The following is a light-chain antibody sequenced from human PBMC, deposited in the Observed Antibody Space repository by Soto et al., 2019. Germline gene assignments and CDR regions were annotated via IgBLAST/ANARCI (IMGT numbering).Light chain of an antibody. Sequence: DIQMTQSPSTLSGSVGDRVTITCRASQTISSWLAWYQQKPGKAPKLLIYKASTLKSGVPSRFSGSGSGTEFTLTISSLQPDDFATYHCHQAYSTPWTFGQGTKVDIK. CDR1: QTISSW. CDR2: KAS. V-gene: IGKV1-5*03. J-gene: IGKJ1*01. CDR3: HQAYSTPWT.